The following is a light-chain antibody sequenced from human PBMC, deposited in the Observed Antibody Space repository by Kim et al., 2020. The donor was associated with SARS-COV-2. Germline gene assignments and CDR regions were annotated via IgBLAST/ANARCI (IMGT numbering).Light chain of an antibody. CDR2: GAV. CDR1: ETIHLNF. J-gene: IGKJ2*04. V-gene: IGKV3-20*01. Sequence: SLSPGDRATLSCRATETIHLNFLSWYQQRPGQTPRLLIYGAVNRATGIPDRFSGSGSGTDFTLTIDGLEPEDFAAYFCLQYASSRSFGQGTKLEIK. CDR3: LQYASSRS.